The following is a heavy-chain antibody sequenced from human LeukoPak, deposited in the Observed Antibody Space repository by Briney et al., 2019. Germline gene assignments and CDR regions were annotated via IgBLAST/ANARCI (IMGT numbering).Heavy chain of an antibody. Sequence: QSGGSLRLSCAASGFTFSSYAMHWVRQAPGKGLEWVAVISYDGSNKYYADSVKGRFTISRDNSKNTLYLQMNSLRAEDTAVYYRARARQGWQQLVLDIYYGMDVWGQGTTVTVSS. CDR1: GFTFSSYA. J-gene: IGHJ6*02. CDR3: ARARQGWQQLVLDIYYGMDV. D-gene: IGHD6-13*01. V-gene: IGHV3-30-3*01. CDR2: ISYDGSNK.